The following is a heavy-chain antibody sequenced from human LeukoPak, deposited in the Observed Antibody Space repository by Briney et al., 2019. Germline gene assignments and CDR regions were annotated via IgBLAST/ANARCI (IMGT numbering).Heavy chain of an antibody. V-gene: IGHV3-30*04. CDR1: GFTFSSYA. J-gene: IGHJ2*01. CDR3: AKDGAYDSSGYYYLGWYFDL. D-gene: IGHD3-22*01. Sequence: PGGSLRLSCAASGFTFSSYAMHWVRQAPGKGLEWVAVISYDGSNKYYADSVKGRFTISRDNSKNTLYLQMNSLRAEDTAVYYCAKDGAYDSSGYYYLGWYFDLWGRGTLVTVSS. CDR2: ISYDGSNK.